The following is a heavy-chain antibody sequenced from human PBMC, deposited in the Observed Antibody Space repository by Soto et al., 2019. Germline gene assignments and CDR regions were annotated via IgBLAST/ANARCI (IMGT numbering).Heavy chain of an antibody. V-gene: IGHV3-30*18. Sequence: GGSLRLSCAASGFTFSSYGMHWVRQAPGKGLEWVAVISYDGSNKYYADSVKGRFTISRDNSKNTLYLQMNSLRAEDTAVYYCAKGGIYSYGYDPYYYYGMDVWGQGTTVTVSS. CDR2: ISYDGSNK. D-gene: IGHD5-18*01. J-gene: IGHJ6*02. CDR1: GFTFSSYG. CDR3: AKGGIYSYGYDPYYYYGMDV.